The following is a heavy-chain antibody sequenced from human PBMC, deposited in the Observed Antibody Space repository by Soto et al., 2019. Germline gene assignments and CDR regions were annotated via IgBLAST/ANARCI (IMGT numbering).Heavy chain of an antibody. D-gene: IGHD3-10*01. CDR1: GFTFSDHY. CDR3: ARGGGGGPPRDNDY. CDR2: SRNKANSYTT. Sequence: GGSLRLSCAASGFTFSDHYMDWVRQAPGKGLEWVARSRNKANSYTTEYAASVKGRFTISRDDSNRSLFLQMNSLKAEDTAVYYCARGGGGGPPRDNDYWGQGTLVTVSS. J-gene: IGHJ4*02. V-gene: IGHV3-72*01.